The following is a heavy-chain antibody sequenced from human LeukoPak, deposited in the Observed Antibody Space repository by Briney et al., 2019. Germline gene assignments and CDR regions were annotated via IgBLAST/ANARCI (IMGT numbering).Heavy chain of an antibody. CDR1: GYTSTSYG. J-gene: IGHJ2*01. CDR2: ISAYNGNT. V-gene: IGHV1-18*04. D-gene: IGHD3-9*01. Sequence: ASVKVSCKASGYTSTSYGISWVRQAPGQGLEWMGWISAYNGNTNYAQKLQGRVTMTTDTSTSTAYMELRSLRSDDTAVYYCARDSTLDWFPRDWYFDLWGRGTLVTVSS. CDR3: ARDSTLDWFPRDWYFDL.